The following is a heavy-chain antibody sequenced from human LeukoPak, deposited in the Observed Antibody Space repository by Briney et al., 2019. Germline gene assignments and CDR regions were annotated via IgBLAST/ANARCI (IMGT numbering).Heavy chain of an antibody. V-gene: IGHV3-33*05. CDR2: LVYDERS. CDR1: GFPFSSYG. CDR3: ARDLSAAFDF. J-gene: IGHJ4*02. D-gene: IGHD6-19*01. Sequence: GGSLRLSCAASGFPFSSYGMHWVRQAPGKGLEWVARLVYDERSDYANSVKGRFSISRDNSKNTLFLDMSDLRVEDTAVYYCARDLSAAFDFWGQGVLVTVST.